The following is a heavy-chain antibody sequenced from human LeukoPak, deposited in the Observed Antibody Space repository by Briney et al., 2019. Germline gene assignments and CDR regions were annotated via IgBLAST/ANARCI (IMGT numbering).Heavy chain of an antibody. CDR2: IKQDGSEK. CDR3: AREAGDIVVVPAAILRYYYYMDV. CDR1: GLALNNYK. V-gene: IGHV3-7*01. D-gene: IGHD2-2*02. Sequence: GGSLRLSCVGSGLALNNYKVNWVRQAPGKGLEWVANIKQDGSEKYYVDSVKGRFTTSRDNAKNSLYLQMNSLRAEDTAVYYCAREAGDIVVVPAAILRYYYYMDVWGKGTTVTVSS. J-gene: IGHJ6*03.